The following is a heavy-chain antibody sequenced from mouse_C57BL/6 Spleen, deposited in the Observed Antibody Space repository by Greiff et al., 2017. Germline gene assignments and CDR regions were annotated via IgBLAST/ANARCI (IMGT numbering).Heavy chain of an antibody. D-gene: IGHD1-1*01. V-gene: IGHV1-26*01. J-gene: IGHJ1*03. CDR2: INPNNGRT. CDR3: ARSLYYGSSYGYFDV. Sequence: EVQLQQSGPELVKPGASVKISCKASGYTFTDYYMNWVKQSHGKSLEWIGDINPNNGRTSYNQKFKGKATLTVDKSSSTAYMELRSLTSEDSAVYYCARSLYYGSSYGYFDVWGTGTTVTVSS. CDR1: GYTFTDYY.